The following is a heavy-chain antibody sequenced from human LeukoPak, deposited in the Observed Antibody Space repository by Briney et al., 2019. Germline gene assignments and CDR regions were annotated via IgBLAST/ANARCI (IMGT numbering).Heavy chain of an antibody. J-gene: IGHJ6*02. CDR2: IYSGGST. CDR1: GFTVSSNY. Sequence: GGSLRLSCAASGFTVSSNYMSWVRQAPGKGLEWVSDIYSGGSTYYAESVKGRFTISRHNSKNTLYLQMNSLRAEDTAVYYCARGTKDRPYYYGMDVWGQGTTVTVSS. CDR3: ARGTKDRPYYYGMDV. V-gene: IGHV3-53*04.